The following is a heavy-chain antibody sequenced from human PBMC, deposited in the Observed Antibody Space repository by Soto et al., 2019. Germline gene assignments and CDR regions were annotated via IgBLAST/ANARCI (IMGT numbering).Heavy chain of an antibody. D-gene: IGHD3-16*02. Sequence: EVQLVESGGGLVQPGGSLRLSCAASGFTFSSYSMNWVRQAPGKGLEWVSYISRSSSTIYYADSVKGRFTISRDNAKNSLYLQMNSLRAEDTAVYYCARDQRYDYIWGSYRPKPVGYWGQGTLVTVSS. CDR3: ARDQRYDYIWGSYRPKPVGY. J-gene: IGHJ4*02. V-gene: IGHV3-48*01. CDR2: ISRSSSTI. CDR1: GFTFSSYS.